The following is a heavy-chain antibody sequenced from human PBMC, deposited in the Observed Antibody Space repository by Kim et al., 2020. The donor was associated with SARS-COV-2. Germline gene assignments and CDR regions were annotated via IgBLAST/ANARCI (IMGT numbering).Heavy chain of an antibody. J-gene: IGHJ4*02. D-gene: IGHD3-10*01. CDR3: AREPPNYGSGSYDGFDY. V-gene: IGHV1-18*01. Sequence: LQGRVTMTTDTSTSTAYMELRSLRSDDTAVYYCAREPPNYGSGSYDGFDYWGQGTLVTVSS.